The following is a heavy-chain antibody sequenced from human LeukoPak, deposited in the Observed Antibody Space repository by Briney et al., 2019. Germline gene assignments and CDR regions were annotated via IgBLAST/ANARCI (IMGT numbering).Heavy chain of an antibody. CDR3: AKGTRITMIVVVTGPFDY. CDR2: ISSSGSTI. D-gene: IGHD3-22*01. V-gene: IGHV3-11*01. J-gene: IGHJ4*02. Sequence: GGSLRLSCAASGFTFSDYYMSWIRQAPGKGLEWVSYISSSGSTIYYADSVKGRFTISRDNSKNTLYLQMNSLRAEDTAVYYCAKGTRITMIVVVTGPFDYWGQGTLVTVSS. CDR1: GFTFSDYY.